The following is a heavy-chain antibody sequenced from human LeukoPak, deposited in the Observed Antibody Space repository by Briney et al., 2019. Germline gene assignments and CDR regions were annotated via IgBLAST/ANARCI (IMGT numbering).Heavy chain of an antibody. CDR1: GFTFSSYV. Sequence: PGGSLRLSCAASGFTFSSYVMSWVRQAPGKGLEGVSTISGSGGSTYYADSVKGGFTISRDNSKSTLSLQMTSLRGEDTALNYCARPAPLGGVTVIPVHGPIDDWGQGTLVTAYS. CDR3: ARPAPLGGVTVIPVHGPIDD. CDR2: ISGSGGST. J-gene: IGHJ4*02. D-gene: IGHD3-16*02. V-gene: IGHV3-23*01.